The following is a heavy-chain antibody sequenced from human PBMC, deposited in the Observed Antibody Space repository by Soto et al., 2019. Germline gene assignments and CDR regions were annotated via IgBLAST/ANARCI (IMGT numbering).Heavy chain of an antibody. Sequence: ASVKVSCKASGYTFTSYGISWVRQAPGQGLEWMGWISAYNGNTNYAQKLQGRVTMTTDTFTSAAYMELRSLRSDDTAVYYCARVLTVPHDAFDIWGQGTMVTVSS. J-gene: IGHJ3*02. D-gene: IGHD1-1*01. CDR3: ARVLTVPHDAFDI. CDR2: ISAYNGNT. CDR1: GYTFTSYG. V-gene: IGHV1-18*04.